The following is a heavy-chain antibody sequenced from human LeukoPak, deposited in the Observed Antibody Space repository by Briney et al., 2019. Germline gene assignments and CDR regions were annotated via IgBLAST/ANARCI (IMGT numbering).Heavy chain of an antibody. CDR1: GGTFSSYA. J-gene: IGHJ3*02. D-gene: IGHD4-17*01. V-gene: IGHV1-69*13. CDR3: AKTYGDYSGGAFDI. Sequence: ASVKVSFKASGGTFSSYAISWVRQAPGQGLEWMGGIIPIFGTANYAQKFQGRVTITADESTSTAYMELSSLRSEDTAVYYCAKTYGDYSGGAFDIWGQGTMVTVSS. CDR2: IIPIFGTA.